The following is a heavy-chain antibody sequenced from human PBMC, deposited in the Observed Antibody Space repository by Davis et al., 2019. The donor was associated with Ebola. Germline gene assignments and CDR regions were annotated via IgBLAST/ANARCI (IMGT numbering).Heavy chain of an antibody. D-gene: IGHD6-19*01. CDR1: GGSFSGYY. CDR3: ARDQGLIAVAGNYYYYGMDV. J-gene: IGHJ6*02. V-gene: IGHV4-4*07. CDR2: IYTSGST. Sequence: PSETLSLTCAVYGGSFSGYYWSWIRRPAGKGLEWIGRIYTSGSTNYNPSLKSRVTMSVDTSKNQFSLKLSSVTAADTAVYYCARDQGLIAVAGNYYYYGMDVWGQGTTVTVSS.